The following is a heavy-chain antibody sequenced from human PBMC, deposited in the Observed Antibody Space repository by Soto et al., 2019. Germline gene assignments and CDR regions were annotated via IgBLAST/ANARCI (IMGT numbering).Heavy chain of an antibody. J-gene: IGHJ4*02. CDR3: AKRPRALLTFDY. Sequence: EVQLVDSGGGLVQPGGSLRLSCAASGFIFSNYVMSWVRQAPGKGLEWVSSISDSGGTSYYADSVKGRFTISRDNSKNTLYLQMNSLRAEDTAIYYCAKRPRALLTFDYWGQGTLVTASS. D-gene: IGHD1-26*01. V-gene: IGHV3-23*04. CDR1: GFIFSNYV. CDR2: ISDSGGTS.